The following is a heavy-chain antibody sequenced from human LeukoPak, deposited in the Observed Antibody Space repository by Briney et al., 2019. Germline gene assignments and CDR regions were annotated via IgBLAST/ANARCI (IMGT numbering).Heavy chain of an antibody. Sequence: ASVKVSCKASGYTFISYSMNWVRQAPGQGLEWMGWINPNSGGTNYAQKFQGRVTMTRDTSISTAYMELSRLRSDDTAVYYCARVQSGAIAAAGTLDYWGQGTLVTVSS. CDR2: INPNSGGT. V-gene: IGHV1-2*02. D-gene: IGHD6-13*01. J-gene: IGHJ4*02. CDR1: GYTFISYS. CDR3: ARVQSGAIAAAGTLDY.